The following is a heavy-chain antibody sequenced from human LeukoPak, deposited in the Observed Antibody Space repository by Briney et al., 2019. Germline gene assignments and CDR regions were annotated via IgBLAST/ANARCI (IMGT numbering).Heavy chain of an antibody. CDR3: AKRYCSSTSCLIYYYGMDV. V-gene: IGHV3-23*01. D-gene: IGHD2-2*01. CDR1: GFTLSSYA. CDR2: ISGSGGST. Sequence: GGSQRLSCAASGFTLSSYAMSWVRQAPGKGLEWVSAISGSGGSTYYADSVKGRFTISRDNSKNTLYLQMNSLRAEDTAVYYCAKRYCSSTSCLIYYYGMDVWGQGTTVTVSS. J-gene: IGHJ6*01.